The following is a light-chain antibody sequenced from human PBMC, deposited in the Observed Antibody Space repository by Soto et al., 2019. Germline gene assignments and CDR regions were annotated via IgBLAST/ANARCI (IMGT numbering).Light chain of an antibody. CDR3: QQYSRYRT. V-gene: IGKV1-5*03. J-gene: IGKJ1*01. CDR2: QTS. CDR1: QTISYW. Sequence: DIQLTQSPSTLSASVGDRVTITCRASQTISYWLAWYQQKPGKAPKLLIYQTSTLQGGVPSRFSGSGSGTEFTLTISSLQPDDSATYYCQQYSRYRTFGQGTKVDMK.